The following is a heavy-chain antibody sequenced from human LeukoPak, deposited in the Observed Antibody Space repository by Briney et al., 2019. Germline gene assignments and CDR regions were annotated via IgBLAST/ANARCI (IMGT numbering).Heavy chain of an antibody. D-gene: IGHD3-22*01. CDR1: GGSISSGGYY. J-gene: IGHJ5*02. CDR3: ARERDSSGYYPANWFDP. CDR2: IYYSGST. Sequence: SETLSLTCTVSGGSISSGGYYWSWIRQHPGKGLEWIGYIYYSGSTYYNPSLKSRVTISVDTSKNQFSLKLSSVTAADTAVYYCARERDSSGYYPANWFDPWGQGTLVTVSS. V-gene: IGHV4-31*03.